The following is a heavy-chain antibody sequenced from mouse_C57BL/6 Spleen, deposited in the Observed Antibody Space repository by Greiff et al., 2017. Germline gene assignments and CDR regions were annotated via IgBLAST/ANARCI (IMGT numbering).Heavy chain of an antibody. Sequence: EVMLVESGGGLVKPGGSLKLSCAASGFTFSSYAMSWVRPTPAKRLEWVATISDGGSYTYYPDNVKGRFPISRDNAKNNLYLQMSHLKSEDTAMYYCARDGAVWGTGTTVTVSS. V-gene: IGHV5-4*01. CDR3: ARDGAV. CDR1: GFTFSSYA. CDR2: ISDGGSYT. J-gene: IGHJ1*03.